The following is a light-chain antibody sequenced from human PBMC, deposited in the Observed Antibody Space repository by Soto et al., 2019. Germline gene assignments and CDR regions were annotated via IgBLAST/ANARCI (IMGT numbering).Light chain of an antibody. CDR3: CSYGGSRAV. Sequence: QSALTQPASVSGSPGQSITITCTGTSSDVGSHNLVSWYQQHPGQSPKLMIYEVSKRPLGVSARFSGSKSGNTASLTISRLQAEDEADYYCCSYGGSRAVFGGGTQLTVL. V-gene: IGLV2-23*02. J-gene: IGLJ7*01. CDR1: SSDVGSHNL. CDR2: EVS.